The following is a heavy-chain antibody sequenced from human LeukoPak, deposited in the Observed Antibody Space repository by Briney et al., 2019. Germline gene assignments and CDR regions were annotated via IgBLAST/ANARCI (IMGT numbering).Heavy chain of an antibody. Sequence: PGRSLRLSCAASGFTFSSYGMHWVRQAPGKGLEWVAVIWYDGSNKYYADSVKGRFTISRDNSKNTLYLQMNSLRAEDTAVYYCARDSEYCSGGSCYSGRPDVLPDYWGQGTLVTVSS. V-gene: IGHV3-33*01. CDR2: IWYDGSNK. CDR1: GFTFSSYG. D-gene: IGHD2-15*01. CDR3: ARDSEYCSGGSCYSGRPDVLPDY. J-gene: IGHJ4*02.